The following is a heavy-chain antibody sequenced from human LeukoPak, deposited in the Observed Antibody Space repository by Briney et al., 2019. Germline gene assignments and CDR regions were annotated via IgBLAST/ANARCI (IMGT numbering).Heavy chain of an antibody. V-gene: IGHV1-46*01. CDR3: APSVRSGGSYYFDY. CDR1: GDSFTKYY. CDR2: INPSDGST. J-gene: IGHJ4*02. Sequence: GASVKVSCKASGDSFTKYYMHWVRQAPGQGLEGRGIINPSDGSTTYTQKFQGRVTMTTDTSTSTVNMELSSLRSEDTAVYYCAPSVRSGGSYYFDYWGQGTLVTVSS. D-gene: IGHD2-15*01.